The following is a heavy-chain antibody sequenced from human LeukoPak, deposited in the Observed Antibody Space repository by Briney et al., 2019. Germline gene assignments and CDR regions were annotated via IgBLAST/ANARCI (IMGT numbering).Heavy chain of an antibody. Sequence: SQTLSLTCAISGDSVSSSGVAWNWIRQSPSRGLEWLGRTYYASQWSNEYALSVKSRITINPDTSKNQFSLQLNSVTHEDTAVYYCTRGRNSAFHYWGQGTLVTVSS. J-gene: IGHJ4*02. V-gene: IGHV6-1*01. CDR2: TYYASQWSN. CDR1: GDSVSSSGVA. D-gene: IGHD1-14*01. CDR3: TRGRNSAFHY.